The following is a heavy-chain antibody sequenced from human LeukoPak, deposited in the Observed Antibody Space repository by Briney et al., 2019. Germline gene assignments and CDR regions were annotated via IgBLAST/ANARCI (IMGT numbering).Heavy chain of an antibody. Sequence: GGSLRLSCAASGFTFSSYSMNWVRQAPGKGLEWVSSISSSSSYKYYADSVKGRFTISRDNAKNSLYLQMNSLRAEDTAVYYCARVRLLRGVYYYGMDVWGQGTTVSVSS. CDR1: GFTFSSYS. D-gene: IGHD2-8*02. V-gene: IGHV3-21*01. CDR3: ARVRLLRGVYYYGMDV. J-gene: IGHJ6*02. CDR2: ISSSSSYK.